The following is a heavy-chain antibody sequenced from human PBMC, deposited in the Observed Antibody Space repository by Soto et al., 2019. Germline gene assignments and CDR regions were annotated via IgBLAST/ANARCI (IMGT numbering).Heavy chain of an antibody. CDR3: GKGSAATNYFDYATDG. J-gene: IGHJ6*02. CDR1: GFTFGIHA. Sequence: EVPLLESGGGLVQPGGSLSLSCAASGFTFGIHAMIWVRQAPGTGLEWVSFISASGGSTYYADSVKGRFTISRDNSKKTVYLQMNSPRGEDTAVYYCGKGSAATNYFDYATDGWGQGTTGTGSS. V-gene: IGHV3-23*01. D-gene: IGHD2-15*01. CDR2: ISASGGST.